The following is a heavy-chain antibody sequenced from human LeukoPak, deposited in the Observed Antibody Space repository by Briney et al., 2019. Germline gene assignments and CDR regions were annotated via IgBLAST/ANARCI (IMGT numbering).Heavy chain of an antibody. Sequence: QSGGSLTLSWAAYGFTVSTNGMGWVSQAPGKGRGWVAVIWYDGGNKYYADSVQGRFTISSDNSKNTLYLQMNSLRAADTAVYYCAKWAPAVSGAFDIWGQGTMVTVSS. CDR3: AKWAPAVSGAFDI. CDR2: IWYDGGNK. CDR1: GFTVSTNG. D-gene: IGHD7-27*01. J-gene: IGHJ3*02. V-gene: IGHV3-33*06.